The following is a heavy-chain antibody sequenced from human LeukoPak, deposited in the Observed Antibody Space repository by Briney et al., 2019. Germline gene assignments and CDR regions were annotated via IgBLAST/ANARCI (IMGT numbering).Heavy chain of an antibody. Sequence: ASVKVSCRASGYAFTTYGFSWVRQAPGQGLEWMGWISSSNGNANYAQDFLGGLTMTTDTSTTTAYMELRSLRSDDTAVYYCVRDEYYEVAYWGQGTLVTVSP. V-gene: IGHV1-18*01. CDR1: GYAFTTYG. J-gene: IGHJ4*02. CDR3: VRDEYYEVAY. CDR2: ISSSNGNA. D-gene: IGHD3-22*01.